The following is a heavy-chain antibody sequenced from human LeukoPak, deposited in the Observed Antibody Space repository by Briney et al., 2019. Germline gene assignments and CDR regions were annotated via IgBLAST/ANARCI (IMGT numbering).Heavy chain of an antibody. CDR2: IYHSGST. CDR1: GYSISSGYY. V-gene: IGHV4-38-2*02. D-gene: IGHD3-9*01. Sequence: SETLSLTCAVSGYSISSGYYWGWIRQPPGKGLEWIGSIYHSGSTYYNPSLKSRVTISVDTSKNQFSLKLSSVTAADTAVYCCARDEGYDTPGGWGQGTLVTVSS. CDR3: ARDEGYDTPGG. J-gene: IGHJ4*02.